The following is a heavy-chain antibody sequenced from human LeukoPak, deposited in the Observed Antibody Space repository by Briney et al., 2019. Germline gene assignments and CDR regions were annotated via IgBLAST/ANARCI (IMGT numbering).Heavy chain of an antibody. Sequence: GGSLRLSCAASGFTFSSYGMHWVRQAPGKGLEWVAVISYDGSNKYYADSVKGRFTISRDNSKNTLYLQMNSLRAEDTAVYYCAKDGKLGYCSSTSCPADYWGQGTLVTVSS. J-gene: IGHJ4*02. CDR2: ISYDGSNK. CDR1: GFTFSSYG. D-gene: IGHD2-2*01. CDR3: AKDGKLGYCSSTSCPADY. V-gene: IGHV3-30*18.